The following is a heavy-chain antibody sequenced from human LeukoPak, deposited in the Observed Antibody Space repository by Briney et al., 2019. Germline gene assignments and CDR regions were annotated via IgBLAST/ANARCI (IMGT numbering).Heavy chain of an antibody. CDR2: INPSGGST. V-gene: IGHV1-46*01. J-gene: IGHJ4*02. CDR1: GYTFTSYY. CDR3: ARDQEAFDY. Sequence: ASVKVSCTASGYTFTSYYMHWVRQAPGQGLGWMGIINPSGGSTSYAQKFQGRIFMTRDTSTSTFYMELSSLRSEDTAVYYCARDQEAFDYWGQGTLVTVSS.